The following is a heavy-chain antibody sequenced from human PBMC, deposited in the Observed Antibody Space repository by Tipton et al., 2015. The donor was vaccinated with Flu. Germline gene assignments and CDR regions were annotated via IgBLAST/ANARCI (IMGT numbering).Heavy chain of an antibody. Sequence: TLSLTCAVYGGSFSGYYWSWIRQPPGKGLEWIGEINHSGSTNYNPSLKSRVTISVDTSKNQFSLKLSSVTAADTAVYYCAREPGIQLWFRGKGTRWFDPWGQGTLVTVSS. D-gene: IGHD5-18*01. J-gene: IGHJ5*02. CDR3: AREPGIQLWFRGKGTRWFDP. V-gene: IGHV4-34*01. CDR1: GGSFSGYY. CDR2: INHSGST.